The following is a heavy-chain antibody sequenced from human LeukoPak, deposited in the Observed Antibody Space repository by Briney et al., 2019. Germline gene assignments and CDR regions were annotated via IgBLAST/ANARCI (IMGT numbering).Heavy chain of an antibody. CDR2: INHSGST. J-gene: IGHJ5*02. D-gene: IGHD2-15*01. CDR1: GGSFSGYY. CDR3: ARKPGPTLKRAASNWFDP. V-gene: IGHV4-34*01. Sequence: PSETLSLTCAVYGGSFSGYYWSWIRQPPGKGLEWIGEINHSGSTNYTPSLKGRVTISVDPSKNQFSLKLSSVTAADTAVYYCARKPGPTLKRAASNWFDPWGQGTLVTVSS.